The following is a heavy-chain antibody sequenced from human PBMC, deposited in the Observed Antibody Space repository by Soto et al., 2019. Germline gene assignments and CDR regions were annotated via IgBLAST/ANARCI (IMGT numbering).Heavy chain of an antibody. CDR3: AREGSFNYYYDSSGYLLFDY. D-gene: IGHD3-22*01. Sequence: GGSLRLSCAASGFTFSSYWMSWVRQAPGKGPEWVANIKQDGSEKYYVDSVKGRFTISRDNAKNSLYLQMNSLRAEDTAVYYCAREGSFNYYYDSSGYLLFDYWGQGTLVTVSS. CDR1: GFTFSSYW. V-gene: IGHV3-7*03. CDR2: IKQDGSEK. J-gene: IGHJ4*02.